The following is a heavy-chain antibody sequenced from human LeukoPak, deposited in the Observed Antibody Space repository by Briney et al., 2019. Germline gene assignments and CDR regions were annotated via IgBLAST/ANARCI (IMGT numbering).Heavy chain of an antibody. Sequence: ASVKVSCKASGYTFTSYDINWVRQATGQGLEWMGWMNPNSGNTGYAQKFQGRVTMTRNTSISTAYMELSSLRSEDTAVYYCARDCSSTSCYINWFDPWGQGTLVTVSS. CDR2: MNPNSGNT. J-gene: IGHJ5*02. D-gene: IGHD2-2*02. V-gene: IGHV1-8*01. CDR3: ARDCSSTSCYINWFDP. CDR1: GYTFTSYD.